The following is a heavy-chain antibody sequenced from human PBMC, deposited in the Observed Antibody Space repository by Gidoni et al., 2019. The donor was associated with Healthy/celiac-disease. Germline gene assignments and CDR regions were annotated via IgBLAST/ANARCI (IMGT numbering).Heavy chain of an antibody. D-gene: IGHD5-18*01. CDR1: GFTFSSYA. V-gene: IGHV3-30-3*01. Sequence: QVQLVESGGGVVQPGRSLRLSCAASGFTFSSYAMHWVRQAPGKGLEWVAVISYDGSNKYYADSVKGRFTISRDNSKNTLYLQMNSLRAEDTAVYYCARGLWIQLPADYWGQGTLVTVSS. CDR2: ISYDGSNK. CDR3: ARGLWIQLPADY. J-gene: IGHJ4*02.